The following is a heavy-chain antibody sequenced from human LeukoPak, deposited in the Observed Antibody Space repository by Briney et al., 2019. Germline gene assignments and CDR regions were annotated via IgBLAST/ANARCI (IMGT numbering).Heavy chain of an antibody. CDR1: GYTFTDYY. J-gene: IGHJ4*02. CDR2: INPNSGGT. D-gene: IGHD3-3*01. CDR3: ARAEAYYDFWSGYYTGGGLDY. Sequence: ASVKVSCKASGYTFTDYYIHWVRQAPGQGLEWMGWINPNSGGTNYAQMFQGRVTMTRDTSVSTAYMELSSLTSDDTAVYYCARAEAYYDFWSGYYTGGGLDYWGQGTLVTVSS. V-gene: IGHV1-2*02.